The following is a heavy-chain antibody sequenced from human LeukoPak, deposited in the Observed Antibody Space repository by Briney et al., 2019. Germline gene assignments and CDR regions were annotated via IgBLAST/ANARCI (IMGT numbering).Heavy chain of an antibody. D-gene: IGHD2-2*01. V-gene: IGHV3-30*02. CDR1: GFTFSSYG. J-gene: IGHJ4*02. CDR3: AKGYQRTSPFDY. CDR2: IRYDGSNK. Sequence: PGGSLRLSCAASGFTFSSYGMHWVRQAPGKGLEWVAFIRYDGSNKYYADSVKGRFIISRDNSKNTLYLQMNSLRAEDTAVYYCAKGYQRTSPFDYWGQGTLVTVSS.